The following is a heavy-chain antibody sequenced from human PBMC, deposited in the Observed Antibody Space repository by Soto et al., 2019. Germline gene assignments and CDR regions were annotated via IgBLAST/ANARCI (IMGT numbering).Heavy chain of an antibody. V-gene: IGHV5-51*01. J-gene: IGHJ4*02. CDR2: IYPGDSDT. CDR1: GYSFTSYW. Sequence: PGESLKISCKGSGYSFTSYWIAWVRQMPGKGLEWMGIIYPGDSDTRYSPSFQGQVIISADKSITTAYLQWSSLKASDTAMYDCGCCIAAAGTERFDFWGQGTLVIVSS. CDR3: GCCIAAAGTERFDF. D-gene: IGHD6-13*01.